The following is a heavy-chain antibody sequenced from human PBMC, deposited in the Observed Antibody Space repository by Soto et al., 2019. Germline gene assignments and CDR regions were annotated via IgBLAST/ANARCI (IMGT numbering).Heavy chain of an antibody. Sequence: PSETLPLTCNVTGDFIKTHYWSWIRQPPGKGLEWIGYIYYSGSTLYNPSLKRRVTISVDTAKNQFSLRLNSLTAADTAVYYCASGWMAAFDTWGQGTLVTVSS. CDR1: GDFIKTHY. CDR2: IYYSGST. D-gene: IGHD2-2*03. V-gene: IGHV4-59*11. J-gene: IGHJ5*02. CDR3: ASGWMAAFDT.